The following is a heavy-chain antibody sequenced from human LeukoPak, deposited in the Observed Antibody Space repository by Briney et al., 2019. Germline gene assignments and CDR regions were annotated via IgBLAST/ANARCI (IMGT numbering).Heavy chain of an antibody. D-gene: IGHD5-12*01. J-gene: IGHJ4*02. CDR1: GFTSTNYA. V-gene: IGHV3-23*01. CDR3: AKGAYDYIEIGYFDS. CDR2: LIGSSGST. Sequence: GGSLRLSCAASGFTSTNYAMNWVCQAPGKGLEWVSVLIGSSGSTDYAGSVKGRFTISRDNSKNTVFLQMNSLRAEDTAIYYCAKGAYDYIEIGYFDSWGQGTLVTVSS.